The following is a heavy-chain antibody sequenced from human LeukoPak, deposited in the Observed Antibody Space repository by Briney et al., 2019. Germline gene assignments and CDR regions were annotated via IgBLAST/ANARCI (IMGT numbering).Heavy chain of an antibody. CDR2: ISGTGGST. J-gene: IGHJ4*02. Sequence: GGSLRLSCAASGFTFDDYGMSWVRQAPGKGLEWVSLISGTGGSTYYADSVKGRFTISRENSKNRLYLQMNSLRAEDTAVYYCARAEGYGGELDSWGQGTLVTVSS. CDR3: ARAEGYGGELDS. V-gene: IGHV3-23*01. CDR1: GFTFDDYG. D-gene: IGHD4-23*01.